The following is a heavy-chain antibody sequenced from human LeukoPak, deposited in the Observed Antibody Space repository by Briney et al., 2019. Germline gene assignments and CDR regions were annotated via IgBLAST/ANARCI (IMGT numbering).Heavy chain of an antibody. D-gene: IGHD3/OR15-3a*01. V-gene: IGHV5-51*01. J-gene: IGHJ6*02. CDR1: GYNFPKYW. CDR2: IYPGDSDT. Sequence: GESLKISCKASGYNFPKYWIGWVRQTPGKGLEWMGIIYPGDSDTRYRPSFQGQVTISADKSISTAYLQWSSLKASDTAMYYCARAYTAYDLHFYYGMDVWGQGTTVTVSS. CDR3: ARAYTAYDLHFYYGMDV.